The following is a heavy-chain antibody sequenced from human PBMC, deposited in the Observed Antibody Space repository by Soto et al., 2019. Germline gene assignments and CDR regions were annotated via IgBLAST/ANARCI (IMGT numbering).Heavy chain of an antibody. D-gene: IGHD5-12*01. CDR1: GYSFTSYW. CDR2: IDPSDSYT. J-gene: IGHJ6*02. V-gene: IGHV5-10-1*01. Sequence: PGESLKISCKGSGYSFTSYWISWVRQMPGKGLEWMGRIDPSDSYTNYSPSFQGHVTISADKPISTAYLQWSSLKASDTAMYYCARLGGYSGYDHYYYGMDVWGQGTTVTVSS. CDR3: ARLGGYSGYDHYYYGMDV.